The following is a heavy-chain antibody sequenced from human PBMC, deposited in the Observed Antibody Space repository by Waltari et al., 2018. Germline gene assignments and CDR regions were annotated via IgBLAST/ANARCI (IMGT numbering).Heavy chain of an antibody. CDR2: IYPGDTDT. D-gene: IGHD6-19*01. CDR3: ARVPYSIAVAGYFDY. Sequence: VQLVQSGAEVKKPGESLKISCKGSGYSFTSYWIGWVRQMPGKGLEWMGIIYPGDTDTRYSPSFQGQGTISADKSISTAYLQWSSLKASDTAMYYCARVPYSIAVAGYFDYWGQGTLVTVSS. J-gene: IGHJ4*02. CDR1: GYSFTSYW. V-gene: IGHV5-51*01.